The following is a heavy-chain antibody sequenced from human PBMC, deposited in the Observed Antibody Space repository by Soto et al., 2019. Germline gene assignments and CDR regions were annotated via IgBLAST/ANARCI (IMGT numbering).Heavy chain of an antibody. Sequence: ASVKVSCKVSGYTLTELSMHWVRQAPGQGLEWMGRIIPILGIANYAQKFQGRVTITADKSTSTAYMELSSLRSEDTAVYYCASLPLRFLEESNWFDPWGQGTLVTVSS. CDR2: IIPILGIA. CDR1: GYTLTELS. D-gene: IGHD3-3*01. V-gene: IGHV1-69*02. J-gene: IGHJ5*02. CDR3: ASLPLRFLEESNWFDP.